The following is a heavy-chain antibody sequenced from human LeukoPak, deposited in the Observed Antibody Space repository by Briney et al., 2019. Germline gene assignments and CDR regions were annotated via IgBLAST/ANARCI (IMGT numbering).Heavy chain of an antibody. CDR2: ISWNSGSI. J-gene: IGHJ4*02. CDR3: AKDISTTVTGIDY. V-gene: IGHV3-9*03. D-gene: IGHD4-11*01. CDR1: GFTFDDYA. Sequence: PGGSLRLSCAASGFTFDDYAMHWVRQAPGKGLEWVSGISWNSGSIGYADSVKGRFTISRDNAKNSLYLQMNSLRAEDMALYYCAKDISTTVTGIDYWGQGTLVTVSS.